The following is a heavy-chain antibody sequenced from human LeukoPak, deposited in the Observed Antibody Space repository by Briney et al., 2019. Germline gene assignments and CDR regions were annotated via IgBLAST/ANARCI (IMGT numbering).Heavy chain of an antibody. CDR1: GGTFSSYA. V-gene: IGHV1-69*05. D-gene: IGHD4-17*01. CDR3: ARTSPTYYYMDV. CDR2: IIPIFGTA. J-gene: IGHJ6*03. Sequence: GASVKVSCKASGGTFSSYAISWVRQAPGQGLEWMGGIIPIFGTANYAQKFQGRVTMTRNTSISTAYMELSSLRSEDTAVYYCARTSPTYYYMDVWGKGTTVTVSS.